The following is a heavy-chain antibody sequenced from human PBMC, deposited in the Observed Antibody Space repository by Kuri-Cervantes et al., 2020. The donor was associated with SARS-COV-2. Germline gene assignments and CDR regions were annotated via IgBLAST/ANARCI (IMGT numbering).Heavy chain of an antibody. CDR2: ISYVATNR. V-gene: IGHV3-30*18. CDR1: GFTFSNFV. J-gene: IGHJ4*02. D-gene: IGHD1-26*01. Sequence: GGSLRLSCAASGFTFSNFVMHWVRQAPGKGLEWVAVISYVATNRFYADSVKDRFTVSRDNAKNTLYLEMSGLRPEDAGVYFCAKGGGSGSYSPLLGPFDYWGQGTLVTVSS. CDR3: AKGGGSGSYSPLLGPFDY.